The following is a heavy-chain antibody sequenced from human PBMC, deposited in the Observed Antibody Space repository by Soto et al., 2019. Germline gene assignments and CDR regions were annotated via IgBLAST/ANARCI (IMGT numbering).Heavy chain of an antibody. D-gene: IGHD1-26*01. Sequence: GGSLRLSCTASGFTFGDYAMSWVRQAPGKGLEWVGFIRSKAYGGTTEYAASVKGRFTISRDDSKSIAYLQMNSLKTEDTAVYYCTSGSYYAIDYWGQGTLVIVSS. CDR3: TSGSYYAIDY. V-gene: IGHV3-49*04. CDR2: IRSKAYGGTT. CDR1: GFTFGDYA. J-gene: IGHJ4*02.